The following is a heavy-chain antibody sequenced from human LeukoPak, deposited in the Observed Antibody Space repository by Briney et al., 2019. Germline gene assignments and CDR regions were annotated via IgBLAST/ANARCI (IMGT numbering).Heavy chain of an antibody. CDR3: AKSGKRYCSGGSCYLFDY. CDR2: ISGSGGST. CDR1: GFTFSSYA. V-gene: IGHV3-23*01. J-gene: IGHJ4*02. Sequence: GGSLRLSCAASGFTFSSYAMSWVRQAPGKGLEWVSAISGSGGSTYYADSVKGRFTISRDNSKNTLYLQMNSLRAEDTAVYYCAKSGKRYCSGGSCYLFDYWGQGTLVTVSS. D-gene: IGHD2-15*01.